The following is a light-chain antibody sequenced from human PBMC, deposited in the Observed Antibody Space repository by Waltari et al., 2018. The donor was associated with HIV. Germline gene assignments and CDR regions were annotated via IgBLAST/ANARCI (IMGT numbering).Light chain of an antibody. V-gene: IGLV2-23*02. CDR3: CSYAGSSTLFV. J-gene: IGLJ1*01. CDR2: EVS. Sequence: QSALTQPASVSGSPGPSITISCPGTSSDVGSYNLVSWYQQHPGKAPKLMIYEVSKRPSGVSNRFSGSKSGNTASLTISGLQAEDEADYYCCSYAGSSTLFVFGTGTKVTVL. CDR1: SSDVGSYNL.